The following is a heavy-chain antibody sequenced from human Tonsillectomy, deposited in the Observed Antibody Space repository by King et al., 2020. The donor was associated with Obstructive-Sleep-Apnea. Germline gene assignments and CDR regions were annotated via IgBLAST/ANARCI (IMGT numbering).Heavy chain of an antibody. CDR1: GGSVNRYY. CDR2: ISYSVST. CDR3: ARDRVGRDGYNRFDY. D-gene: IGHD5-24*01. J-gene: IGHJ4*02. V-gene: IGHV4-59*02. Sequence: VQLQESGPRLVKPSETLSLTCTVSGGSVNRYYWSWIRQTPGKGLEWIGYISYSVSTNYNPSLKSRVTISVDTSKNQFSLKLSSVTAADTAVYYCARDRVGRDGYNRFDYWGQGTLVTVSS.